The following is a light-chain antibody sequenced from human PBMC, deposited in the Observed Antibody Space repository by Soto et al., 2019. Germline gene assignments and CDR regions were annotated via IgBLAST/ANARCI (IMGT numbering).Light chain of an antibody. Sequence: QSALTHPRSVSGSPGQSVAISCTGTSRDIEAYDYVSWYQQHPGKAPKLMIYEVSNRPSGVSNRFSGSKSGNTASLTISGLQAEDEADYYCSSYTSSSTYVFGTGTKVTV. CDR2: EVS. CDR1: SRDIEAYDY. J-gene: IGLJ1*01. V-gene: IGLV2-14*01. CDR3: SSYTSSSTYV.